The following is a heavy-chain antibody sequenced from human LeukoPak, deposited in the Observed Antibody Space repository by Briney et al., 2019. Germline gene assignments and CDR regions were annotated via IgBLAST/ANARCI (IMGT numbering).Heavy chain of an antibody. Sequence: PGGSLRLSCAASGFTFSSYAMSWVRQAPGKGLEWVANIKQDGSEKYYVDSVKGRFTISRDNAKNSLYLQMNSLRAEDTAVYYCARDLWSSWCYFDYWGQGTLVTVSS. CDR2: IKQDGSEK. CDR3: ARDLWSSWCYFDY. CDR1: GFTFSSYA. V-gene: IGHV3-7*01. J-gene: IGHJ4*02. D-gene: IGHD6-13*01.